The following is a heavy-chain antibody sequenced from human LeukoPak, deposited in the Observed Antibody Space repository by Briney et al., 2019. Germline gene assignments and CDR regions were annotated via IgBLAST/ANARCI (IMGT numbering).Heavy chain of an antibody. CDR3: AKIKWLVQGFDY. D-gene: IGHD6-19*01. Sequence: PGGSLRLACAASGFTFSSYAMSWVRQAPGKGLEWVSAISGSGGSTYYADSVKGRFTISRDNSKNTLYLQMNSLRAEDTAVYYCAKIKWLVQGFDYWGQGTLVTVSS. CDR1: GFTFSSYA. V-gene: IGHV3-23*01. J-gene: IGHJ4*02. CDR2: ISGSGGST.